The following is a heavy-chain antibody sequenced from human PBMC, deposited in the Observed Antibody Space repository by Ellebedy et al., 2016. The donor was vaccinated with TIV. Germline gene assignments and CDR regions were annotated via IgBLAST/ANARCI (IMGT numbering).Heavy chain of an antibody. CDR1: GFTFSRFG. CDR3: AKETTDLTATTLY. Sequence: PGGSLRLSCAASGFTFSRFGMQWVRQAPGKGLEWVAVISHDGSVKHYADSVKGRFTISRDNSKNTLNLQLSSLRSEDTAVYYCAKETTDLTATTLYWGQGTLVTVSA. CDR2: ISHDGSVK. J-gene: IGHJ4*02. V-gene: IGHV3-30*18. D-gene: IGHD1-1*01.